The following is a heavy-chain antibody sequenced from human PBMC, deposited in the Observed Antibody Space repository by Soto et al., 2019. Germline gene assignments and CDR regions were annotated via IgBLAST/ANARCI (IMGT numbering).Heavy chain of an antibody. V-gene: IGHV4-39*01. CDR1: GGSISSPNFY. Sequence: SETLSLTCTVSGGSISSPNFYWSWIRQHPGKGLEWIGHIYYNGTTYSNPSLKSRVTISVDTSNNQLSLKLRSVTAADTAVYYCARHDGFSSGWIFDYWGHGTLVTVSS. CDR3: ARHDGFSSGWIFDY. J-gene: IGHJ4*01. CDR2: IYYNGTT. D-gene: IGHD6-19*01.